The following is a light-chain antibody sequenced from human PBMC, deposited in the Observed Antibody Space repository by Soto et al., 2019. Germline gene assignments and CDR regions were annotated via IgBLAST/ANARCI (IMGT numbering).Light chain of an antibody. CDR2: KAS. Sequence: DIQMTQSPSTLSASVGDRVTITCRASQSIRSWLAWYQQKPGKAPKLLIYKASSLESGLPSRFSGSESGTEFNLNISSLQRDDFATYACQHYKGYPLTFGQGTKVEIK. V-gene: IGKV1-5*03. J-gene: IGKJ1*01. CDR1: QSIRSW. CDR3: QHYKGYPLT.